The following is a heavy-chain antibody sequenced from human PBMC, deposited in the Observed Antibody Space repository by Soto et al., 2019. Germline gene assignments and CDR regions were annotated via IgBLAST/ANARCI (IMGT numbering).Heavy chain of an antibody. CDR1: GFAFQNHG. CDR3: ARKPHWQYWYFDL. CDR2: ISGRGVKA. J-gene: IGHJ2*01. Sequence: EVQLVESGGSVIRPGGSLRLSCAASGFAFQNHGMAWVRQVPGKGLEWVVGISGRGVKAGYADCVRGRFTITRDNGDNSLYLEINNLGVEDTALYHCARKPHWQYWYFDLWGRGTLVTVSS. V-gene: IGHV3-20*01. D-gene: IGHD1-1*01.